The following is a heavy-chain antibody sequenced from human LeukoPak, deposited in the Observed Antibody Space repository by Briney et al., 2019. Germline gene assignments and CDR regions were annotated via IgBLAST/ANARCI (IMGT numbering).Heavy chain of an antibody. J-gene: IGHJ4*02. CDR3: TRDRSRAEDD. CDR2: INQGGSDK. V-gene: IGHV3-7*01. Sequence: PGGSLRLSCEASGFTFSAHWMSWVRQAPGKGLEWVADINQGGSDKYYVDSVKGRFTIFRDNANNLLYLEMNSLIGEDTAVYYCTRDRSRAEDDWGQGTLVTVSS. CDR1: GFTFSAHW. D-gene: IGHD1-14*01.